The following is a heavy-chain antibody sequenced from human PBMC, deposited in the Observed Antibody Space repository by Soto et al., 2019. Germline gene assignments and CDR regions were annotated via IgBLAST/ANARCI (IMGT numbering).Heavy chain of an antibody. V-gene: IGHV3-23*01. CDR1: GFTFSSYA. J-gene: IGHJ6*02. CDR3: AKPTTGYYYNGMDV. Sequence: EVQVLESGGGLVQPGGSLRLSCAASGFTFSSYAMSWVRQAPGQGLEWVSAISGSGGSTYYADSVEGRFTISRDNPKNTLYLQMNSLRAEDTAVYYCAKPTTGYYYNGMDVWGQGTTVTVSS. CDR2: ISGSGGST.